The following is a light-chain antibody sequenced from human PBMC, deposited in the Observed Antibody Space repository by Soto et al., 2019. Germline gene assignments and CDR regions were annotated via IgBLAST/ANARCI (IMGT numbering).Light chain of an antibody. CDR3: QQYGSSPS. CDR2: GAS. CDR1: QSVSTSY. J-gene: IGKJ3*01. V-gene: IGKV3-20*01. Sequence: EIVLTQSPGTLSLSPGERATLSCRASQSVSTSYLAWYQQKPGQAPRLLIYGASSGATGIPDRFSGSGSGTDLTFTSSRLEPEDFAVYYCQQYGSSPSFGPGTKVDIK.